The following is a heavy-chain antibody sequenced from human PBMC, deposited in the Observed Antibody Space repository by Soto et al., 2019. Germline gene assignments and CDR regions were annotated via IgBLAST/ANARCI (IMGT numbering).Heavy chain of an antibody. V-gene: IGHV2-5*01. Sequence: QITLKESGPPLVKPTQTLTLTCTFSGFSLSTSGVGVGWIRQPPGKALEWLALIYWNDDKRYSPSLKSRLTITKDTSKNQVVLTMTNMDPVDTATYYCAHRLKWSFSSYAFDIWGQGTMVTVSS. J-gene: IGHJ3*02. CDR2: IYWNDDK. CDR3: AHRLKWSFSSYAFDI. CDR1: GFSLSTSGVG. D-gene: IGHD3-22*01.